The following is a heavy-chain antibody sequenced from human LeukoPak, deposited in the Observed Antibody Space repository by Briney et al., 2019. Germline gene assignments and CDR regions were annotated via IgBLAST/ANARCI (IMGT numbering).Heavy chain of an antibody. D-gene: IGHD3-22*01. CDR2: MNTSGST. Sequence: SETLSLTCAVYGGSFSGYYWTWIRQTPGKGLEWIGEMNTSGSTTYNASLKSRVTISVDTSKNQFSLKLSSVTAADTAVYYCARGRQDVTMIVVVMTAVSYYLDVWGKGTTVTVS. V-gene: IGHV4-34*01. J-gene: IGHJ6*03. CDR3: ARGRQDVTMIVVVMTAVSYYLDV. CDR1: GGSFSGYY.